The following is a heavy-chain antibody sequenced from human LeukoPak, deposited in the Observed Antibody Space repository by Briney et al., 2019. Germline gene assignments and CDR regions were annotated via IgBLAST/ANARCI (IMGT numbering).Heavy chain of an antibody. CDR2: IYTSGST. V-gene: IGHV4-61*09. Sequence: RPSQTLSLTCTVSDGSISSGSYYWTWIRQPAGKRLEWIGHIYTSGSTNFNPSLKSRVTMSLDTSKNQFSLRLSSVTAADTAVYYCARGRSDYSNYYFDYWGQGTLVTVSS. D-gene: IGHD4-11*01. CDR3: ARGRSDYSNYYFDY. J-gene: IGHJ4*02. CDR1: DGSISSGSYY.